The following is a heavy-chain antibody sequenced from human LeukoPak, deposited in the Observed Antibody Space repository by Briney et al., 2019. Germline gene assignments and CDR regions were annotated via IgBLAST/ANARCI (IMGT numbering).Heavy chain of an antibody. V-gene: IGHV3-66*01. J-gene: IGHJ3*02. D-gene: IGHD4-11*01. Sequence: GRSLRLSCAASGFTFNSHWTHWVRQAPGKGREWVAVIFIGGSTYYADTGKGRFTISRDNSMNTLYLQMNSLRAEDTAMYYCVRDHREVTTVFDIWGQGTMVTVSS. CDR2: IFIGGST. CDR3: VRDHREVTTVFDI. CDR1: GFTFNSHW.